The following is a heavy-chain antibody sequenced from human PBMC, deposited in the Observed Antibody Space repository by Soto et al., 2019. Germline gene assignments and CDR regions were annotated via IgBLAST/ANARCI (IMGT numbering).Heavy chain of an antibody. D-gene: IGHD3-3*01. CDR1: GFTFSSYA. CDR2: ISGSGGST. J-gene: IGHJ4*02. Sequence: GGSLRLSCAVSGFTFSSYAMSWVRQAPGKGLEWVSAISGSGGSTYYADSVKGRFTISRDNSKNTLYLQMNSLRAEDTAVYYCAKDASKAEWLDYNFDYWGQGTLVTVSS. CDR3: AKDASKAEWLDYNFDY. V-gene: IGHV3-23*01.